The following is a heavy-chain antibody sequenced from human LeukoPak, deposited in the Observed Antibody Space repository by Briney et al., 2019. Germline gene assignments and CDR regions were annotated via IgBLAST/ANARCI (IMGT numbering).Heavy chain of an antibody. CDR2: ISYDGSNK. Sequence: GGSLRLSCAAFGFTFSSYGMHWVRQAPGKGLEWVAVISYDGSNKYYADSVKGRFTISRDNSKNTLYLQMNSLRAEDTAVYIAAAGTAFGYWGQGTLVTVSS. CDR1: GFTFSSYG. D-gene: IGHD6-13*01. J-gene: IGHJ4*02. CDR3: AAGTAFGY. V-gene: IGHV3-30*03.